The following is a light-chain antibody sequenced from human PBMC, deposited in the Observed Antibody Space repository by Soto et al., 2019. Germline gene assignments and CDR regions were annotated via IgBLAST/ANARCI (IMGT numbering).Light chain of an antibody. J-gene: IGKJ5*01. CDR1: QSVSSSY. CDR2: GAS. Sequence: EIGGTQSAAKMSVSPGEGATLCCWASQSVSSSYLAWYQQKPGQGPRLLIYGASTRATGIPARFSGRGSETDFTMTVSTVWLENRSVYHWLRYHYWAGSVGGGTRLEIK. V-gene: IGKV3-15*01. CDR3: LRYHYWAGS.